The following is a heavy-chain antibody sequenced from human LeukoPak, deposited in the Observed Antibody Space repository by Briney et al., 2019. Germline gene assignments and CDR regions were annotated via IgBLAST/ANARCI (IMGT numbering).Heavy chain of an antibody. V-gene: IGHV1-18*01. J-gene: IGHJ3*02. CDR3: ARDDYGGNSNSNAFDI. D-gene: IGHD4-23*01. CDR1: GYTFTSYG. CDR2: ISAYNGNT. Sequence: PVASVKVSCKASGYTFTSYGISWVRQAPGQGLEWMGWISAYNGNTNYAQKLQGRVTMTTDTSTSTAYMELRSLRSDDTAVYYCARDDYGGNSNSNAFDIWGQGTMVTVSS.